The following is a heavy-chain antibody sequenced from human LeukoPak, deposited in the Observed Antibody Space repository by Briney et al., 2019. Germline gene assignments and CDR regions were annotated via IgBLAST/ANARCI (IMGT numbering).Heavy chain of an antibody. D-gene: IGHD6-19*01. CDR2: INSDGTAI. CDR3: ARERNLEIAVAGTIFNY. Sequence: GGSLRLSCAASGFTFRDYWMHWVRQVPGKGPVWVARINSDGTAISHADSVKGRFTISRDNAKNMVYLQMTSLRAEDTAVYYCARERNLEIAVAGTIFNYWGQGTLVTVSS. J-gene: IGHJ4*02. V-gene: IGHV3-74*01. CDR1: GFTFRDYW.